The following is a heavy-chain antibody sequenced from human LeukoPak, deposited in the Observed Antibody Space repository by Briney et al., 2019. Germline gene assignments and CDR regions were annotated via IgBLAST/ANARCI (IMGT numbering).Heavy chain of an antibody. CDR3: ARSYYGSGTSYGMDV. D-gene: IGHD3-10*01. CDR2: IKQDGSEK. Sequence: GGSLRLSCAVSGFTFSRHWMSWVRQAPGKGLEWLANIKQDGSEKYYVDSVEGRFTISRDNAKTSLYLQMNSLRAEDTAVYYCARSYYGSGTSYGMDVWGQGTTVTVSS. V-gene: IGHV3-7*01. CDR1: GFTFSRHW. J-gene: IGHJ6*02.